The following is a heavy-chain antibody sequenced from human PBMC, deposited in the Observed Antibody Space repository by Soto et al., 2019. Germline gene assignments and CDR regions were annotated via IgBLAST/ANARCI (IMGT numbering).Heavy chain of an antibody. CDR2: VNHSGTT. D-gene: IGHD2-2*01. CDR1: DGSFSGYY. V-gene: IGHV4-34*01. CDR3: ARGIGYCSSINCYSSRRLRFDS. Sequence: XETLSLTCAVYDGSFSGYYWTWIRQSPEKGLDWIGEVNHSGTTYYNPSLKTRVTISVHTPKNQFSLKMSSVTAADTAVYYCARGIGYCSSINCYSSRRLRFDSWGQGTLVTVSS. J-gene: IGHJ4*02.